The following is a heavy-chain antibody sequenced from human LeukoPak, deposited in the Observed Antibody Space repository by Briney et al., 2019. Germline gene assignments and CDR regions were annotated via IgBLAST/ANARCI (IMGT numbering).Heavy chain of an antibody. J-gene: IGHJ5*02. V-gene: IGHV3-7*01. D-gene: IGHD3-10*01. Sequence: PGGSLRLSCAASGFTFSSYWMSWVRQAPGKGLEWVANIKQDGSEKYYVDSVKGRFTISRDNAKNSLYLQMNSLRAEDTAVYYCARDRRARGVVAWRYILYGSGPPGDNWFDPWGQGTLVTVSS. CDR2: IKQDGSEK. CDR1: GFTFSSYW. CDR3: ARDRRARGVVAWRYILYGSGPPGDNWFDP.